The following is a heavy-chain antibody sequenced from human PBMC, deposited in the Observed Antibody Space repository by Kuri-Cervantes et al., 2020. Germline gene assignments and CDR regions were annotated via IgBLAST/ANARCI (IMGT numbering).Heavy chain of an antibody. Sequence: GGSLRLSCAASGFTFSSYGIHWVRQAPGRGLEWVAIISYDGSNKYYADSVKGRFTISRDNSKNTLYLQMNSLRAEDTAVYYCARAHTSSRYYDFWSGYYYGMDVWGQGTTVTVSS. CDR1: GFTFSSYG. V-gene: IGHV3-30*03. J-gene: IGHJ6*02. D-gene: IGHD3-3*01. CDR3: ARAHTSSRYYDFWSGYYYGMDV. CDR2: ISYDGSNK.